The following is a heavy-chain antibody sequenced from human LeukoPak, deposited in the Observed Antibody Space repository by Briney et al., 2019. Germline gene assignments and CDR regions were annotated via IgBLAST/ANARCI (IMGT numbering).Heavy chain of an antibody. CDR1: GYTLTELS. Sequence: ASVKVSCKVSGYTLTELSMHWVRQAPGQGLEWMGWISAYNGNTNYAQKLQGRVTMTTDTSTSTAYMELRSLRSDDTAVYYCARARSGHTDFDYWGQGTLVTVSS. V-gene: IGHV1-18*01. CDR3: ARARSGHTDFDY. CDR2: ISAYNGNT. J-gene: IGHJ4*02. D-gene: IGHD2-15*01.